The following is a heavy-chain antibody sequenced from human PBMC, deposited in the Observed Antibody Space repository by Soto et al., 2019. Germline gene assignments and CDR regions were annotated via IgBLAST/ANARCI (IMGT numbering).Heavy chain of an antibody. V-gene: IGHV1-8*01. CDR2: MNPNSANP. CDR1: GYNFTSYD. D-gene: IGHD1-1*01. J-gene: IGHJ5*02. CDR3: ASSDGYNLNWFDP. Sequence: QVQLVQSGAEVKKPGASVKVSCKASGYNFTSYDINWVRQATGQGLEWKGWMNPNSANPGYAPKFQGRPTMTRNTSISTAYMELSSLRSEVTAVYYCASSDGYNLNWFDPWGQGTLVTVSS.